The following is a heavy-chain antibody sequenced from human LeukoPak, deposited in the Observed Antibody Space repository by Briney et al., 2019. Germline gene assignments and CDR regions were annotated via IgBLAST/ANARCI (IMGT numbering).Heavy chain of an antibody. CDR2: IYHSGNT. D-gene: IGHD3-9*01. J-gene: IGHJ4*02. CDR1: GFTISSYY. V-gene: IGHV3-53*01. Sequence: QSGGSLRLSCAASGFTISSYYMAWVRQAPGKGLEWVSVIYHSGNTDYADSVKGRFTISRDNSENTVYLQMSSLRAEDTAVYYCARVRVTGYSNFAYWGQGTLVTVSS. CDR3: ARVRVTGYSNFAY.